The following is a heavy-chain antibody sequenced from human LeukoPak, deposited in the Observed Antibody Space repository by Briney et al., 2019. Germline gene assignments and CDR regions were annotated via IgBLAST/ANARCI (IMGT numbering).Heavy chain of an antibody. CDR1: GFTFSSYA. CDR2: ISYDGSNK. J-gene: IGHJ6*02. Sequence: TGGSLRLSCAASGFTFSSYAMHWVRQAPGKGLEWVAVISYDGSNKYYADSVKGRFTISRDNSKNTLYLQMNSLRAEDTAVYYCARVLYSGSYVYYYYGMDVWGQGTTVTVSS. V-gene: IGHV3-30-3*01. D-gene: IGHD1-26*01. CDR3: ARVLYSGSYVYYYYGMDV.